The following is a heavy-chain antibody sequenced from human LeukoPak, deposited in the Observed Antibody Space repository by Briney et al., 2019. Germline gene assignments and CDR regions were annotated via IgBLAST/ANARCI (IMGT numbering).Heavy chain of an antibody. J-gene: IGHJ4*02. D-gene: IGHD3-3*01. CDR3: AKDLSTVLGITIFGVVINGYDY. V-gene: IGHV3-23*01. Sequence: GGSLRLSCAASGFTFSSYAMSWVRQAPGKGLEWVSAISGSGGSTYYADSVKGLFTISRDNSKNTLYLQMNSLRAEDTAVYYCAKDLSTVLGITIFGVVINGYDYWGQGTLVTVSS. CDR2: ISGSGGST. CDR1: GFTFSSYA.